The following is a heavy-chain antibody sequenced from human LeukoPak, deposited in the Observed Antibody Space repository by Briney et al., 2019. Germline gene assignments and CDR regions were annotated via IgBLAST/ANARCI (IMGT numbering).Heavy chain of an antibody. V-gene: IGHV3-21*01. CDR1: GFTFSSYS. J-gene: IGHJ4*02. CDR3: ARIGFWSGYLTSDGDY. Sequence: KPGGSLRLSCAASGFTFSSYSMNWVRQAPGKGLEWVSSISSSSSYIYYADSVKGRFTISRDNAKNSLYLQMNSLRAEDTAVYYCARIGFWSGYLTSDGDYWGQGTLVTVSS. CDR2: ISSSSSYI. D-gene: IGHD3-3*01.